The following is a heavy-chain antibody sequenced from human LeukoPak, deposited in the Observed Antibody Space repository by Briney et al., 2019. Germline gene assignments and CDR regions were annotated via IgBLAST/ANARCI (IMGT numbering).Heavy chain of an antibody. V-gene: IGHV4-34*01. CDR2: INHSGST. Sequence: KPSETLSLTCAVYGGSFSGYYWSWIRQPPGKGLEWIGEINHSGSTNYNPSLKSRVTISVDTSKNQFSLKLSSVTAADTAVYYCARGQYYYDSSGYSRGLLFFDYWGQGTLVTVSS. CDR3: ARGQYYYDSSGYSRGLLFFDY. D-gene: IGHD3-22*01. J-gene: IGHJ4*02. CDR1: GGSFSGYY.